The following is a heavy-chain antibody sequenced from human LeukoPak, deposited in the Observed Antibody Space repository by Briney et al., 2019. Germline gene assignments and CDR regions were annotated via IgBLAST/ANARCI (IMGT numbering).Heavy chain of an antibody. CDR2: IYSGGST. J-gene: IGHJ6*03. V-gene: IGHV3-53*01. CDR1: GFTVSSNY. CDR3: ARALTYGSGIVGYYYYYYMDV. D-gene: IGHD3-10*01. Sequence: PGGSLRLSCAASGFTVSSNYMSWVRQAPGKGREWVSVIYSGGSTYYADSVKGRFTISRDNSKNTLYLQMNSLRAEDTAVYYCARALTYGSGIVGYYYYYYMDVWGKGTTVTVSS.